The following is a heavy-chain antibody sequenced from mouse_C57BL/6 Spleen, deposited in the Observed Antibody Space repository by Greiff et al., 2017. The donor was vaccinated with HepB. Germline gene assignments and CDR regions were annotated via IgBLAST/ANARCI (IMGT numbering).Heavy chain of an antibody. D-gene: IGHD3-2*02. Sequence: EVQLQQSGPGLVKPSQSLSLTCSVTGYSITSGYYWNWIRQFPGNKLEWMGYISYDGSNNYNPSLKNRISITRDTSKNQFFLKLNSVTTEDTATYYCAREDSSGTGFAYWGQGTLVTVSA. V-gene: IGHV3-6*01. CDR2: ISYDGSN. CDR3: AREDSSGTGFAY. J-gene: IGHJ3*01. CDR1: GYSITSGYY.